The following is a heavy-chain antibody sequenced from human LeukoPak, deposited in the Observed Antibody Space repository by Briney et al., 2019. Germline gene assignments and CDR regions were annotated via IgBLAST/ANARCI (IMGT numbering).Heavy chain of an antibody. Sequence: GGSLRLSCAASGFNFSRFGMSWVRQAPGKGPEWLATIKQDGGAKYYVDSVKGRFIISRDNAKNSVYLQMNSLRAEDTAVYYCARDCSSTSCYADYWGQGTLVTVSS. D-gene: IGHD2-2*01. CDR2: IKQDGGAK. J-gene: IGHJ4*02. V-gene: IGHV3-7*01. CDR3: ARDCSSTSCYADY. CDR1: GFNFSRFG.